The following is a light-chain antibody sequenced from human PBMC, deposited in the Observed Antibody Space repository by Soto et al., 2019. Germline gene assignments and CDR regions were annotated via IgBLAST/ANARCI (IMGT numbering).Light chain of an antibody. V-gene: IGLV1-51*01. Sequence: QSVLTQPPSVSAAPGQKVTISCSGSSSNIENNPVSWYQQLPGTVPRLLIHADNKRPSGIPDRFSGSKSGTSATLGITGLQTGDEADYFCGTWDSSLSAGVFGGGTKLTVL. CDR2: ADN. CDR1: SSNIENNP. CDR3: GTWDSSLSAGV. J-gene: IGLJ2*01.